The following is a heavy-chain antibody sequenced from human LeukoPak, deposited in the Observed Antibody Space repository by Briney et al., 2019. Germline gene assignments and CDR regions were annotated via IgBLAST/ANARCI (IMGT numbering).Heavy chain of an antibody. D-gene: IGHD3-10*01. J-gene: IGHJ3*02. V-gene: IGHV3-74*01. CDR1: GFTFSSYW. Sequence: PGGSLRLSCAASGFTFSSYWMHWVRQAPGKGLVWVSRTRSDGSTTYADSVKGRFTISRDNAKNTLYLQMNSLRAEDTAVYYCARAGDYGSGSCAFDMWGQGTMVTVSS. CDR3: ARAGDYGSGSCAFDM. CDR2: TRSDGST.